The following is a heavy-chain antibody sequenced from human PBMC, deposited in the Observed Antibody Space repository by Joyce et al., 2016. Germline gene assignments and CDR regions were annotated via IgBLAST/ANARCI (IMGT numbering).Heavy chain of an antibody. CDR3: AREMYYDFRSGWTPDV. D-gene: IGHD3-3*01. CDR1: GYSISSNYY. Sequence: QVQLQESGPGLVKPSGTLSLTCTVSGYSISSNYYWGWIRQPPGKGLEWIGSIYHSGSTYYNPSLKSRVTISVDTSKNQFSLKLSSVTAADTAVYYCAREMYYDFRSGWTPDVWGQGTTVTVSS. J-gene: IGHJ6*02. V-gene: IGHV4-38-2*02. CDR2: IYHSGST.